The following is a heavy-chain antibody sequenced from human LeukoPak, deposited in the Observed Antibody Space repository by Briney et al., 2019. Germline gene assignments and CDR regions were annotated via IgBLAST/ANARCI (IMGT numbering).Heavy chain of an antibody. D-gene: IGHD6-19*01. J-gene: IGHJ2*01. CDR1: GGSISSGSYY. CDR3: ARDRSKQWLSWYFDL. Sequence: SETLSLTCTVSGGSISSGSYYWSWIRQPAGKGLEWIGRIYTSGSTNYNPSLKSRVTISVDTSKNQFSLKQSSVTAADTAVYYCARDRSKQWLSWYFDLWGRGTLVTVSS. V-gene: IGHV4-61*02. CDR2: IYTSGST.